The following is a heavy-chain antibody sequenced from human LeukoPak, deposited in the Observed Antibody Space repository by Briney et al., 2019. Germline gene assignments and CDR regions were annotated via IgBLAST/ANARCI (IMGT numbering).Heavy chain of an antibody. CDR3: AKVLGVVVTAIGWYFDL. J-gene: IGHJ2*01. CDR2: IKQDGSEK. Sequence: PGGSLRLSCAASGFIFTNYWMSWVRQAPGKGLEWVADIKQDGSEKYYVDSVKGRLTISRDNAKNSLYLQMNSLRAEDTAVYYCAKVLGVVVTAIGWYFDLWGRGTLVTVSS. D-gene: IGHD2-21*02. CDR1: GFIFTNYW. V-gene: IGHV3-7*03.